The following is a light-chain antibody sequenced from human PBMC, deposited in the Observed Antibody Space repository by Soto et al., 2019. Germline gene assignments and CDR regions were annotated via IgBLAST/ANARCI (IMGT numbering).Light chain of an antibody. J-gene: IGKJ2*01. CDR2: GAS. V-gene: IGKV3-20*01. Sequence: EIVLTQSPGTLSLSPGERATLSCRASQSVNSNYLAWYQQKPGQAPRLLIYGASSRATGVPNRFSGSGSGTDFTLTINSLEPEDFAVYYCHQYGLSPRHPFGQGTKLDIK. CDR3: HQYGLSPRHP. CDR1: QSVNSNY.